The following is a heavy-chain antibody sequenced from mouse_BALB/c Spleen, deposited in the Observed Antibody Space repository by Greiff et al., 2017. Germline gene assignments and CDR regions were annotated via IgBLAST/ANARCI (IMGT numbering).Heavy chain of an antibody. CDR1: GFTFSSYA. V-gene: IGHV5-6-5*01. Sequence: EVQLVESGGGLVKPGGSLKLSCAASGFTFSSYAMSWVRQTPEKRLEWVASISSGGSTYYPDSVKGRFTISRDNARNILYLQMSSLRSEDTAMYYCARNYGYGFDYWGQGTTLTVSS. CDR3: ARNYGYGFDY. J-gene: IGHJ2*01. CDR2: ISSGGST. D-gene: IGHD1-2*01.